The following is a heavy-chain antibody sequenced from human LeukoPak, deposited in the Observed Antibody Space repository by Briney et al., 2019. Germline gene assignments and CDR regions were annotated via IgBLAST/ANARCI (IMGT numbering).Heavy chain of an antibody. D-gene: IGHD3-16*01. V-gene: IGHV3-23*01. CDR1: GFTFTSYS. J-gene: IGHJ4*02. CDR2: ISGGGGST. CDR3: AKGGRWDVTPFDY. Sequence: GGSLRLSCAASGFTFTSYSVNWVRQAPGKGLEWVSTISGGGGSTYYADSVKGRFTISRDNSKNTLYLQVNSLRAEDTAVYYCAKGGRWDVTPFDYWGQGTLVTVSS.